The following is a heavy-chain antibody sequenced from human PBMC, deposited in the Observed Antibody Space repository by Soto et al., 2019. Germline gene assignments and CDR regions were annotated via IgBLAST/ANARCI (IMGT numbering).Heavy chain of an antibody. CDR1: GGSISSYY. V-gene: IGHV4-4*07. CDR3: ARDGDGRMTTNPYYYNGMDV. CDR2: IYTSGST. J-gene: IGHJ6*02. Sequence: PSETLSLTCTVSGGSISSYYWSWIRQPAGKGLEWIGRIYTSGSTNYNPSLKSRVTMSVDTSKNQFSLKLSSVTAADTAVYYCARDGDGRMTTNPYYYNGMDVWGPGTTVTVSS. D-gene: IGHD4-4*01.